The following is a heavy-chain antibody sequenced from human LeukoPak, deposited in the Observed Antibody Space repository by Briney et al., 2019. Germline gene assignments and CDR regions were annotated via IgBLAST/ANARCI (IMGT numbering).Heavy chain of an antibody. J-gene: IGHJ5*02. CDR3: ARGDDSSGYYSDWFDP. CDR1: GFTFSSYN. V-gene: IGHV3-21*01. D-gene: IGHD3-22*01. CDR2: ISIGTSFI. Sequence: GGSLRLSCAASGFTFSSYNMNWVRQAPGKGLEWVAYISIGTSFIYYADSVKGRFTISRDNSKNTLYLQMNSLRAEDTAVYYCARGDDSSGYYSDWFDPWGQGTLVTVSS.